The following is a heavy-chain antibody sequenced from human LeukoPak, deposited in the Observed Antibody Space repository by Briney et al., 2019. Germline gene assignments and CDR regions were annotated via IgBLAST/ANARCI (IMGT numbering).Heavy chain of an antibody. CDR3: AREEGGDCSRTSCYTSS. J-gene: IGHJ4*02. CDR2: ISGSGSTT. Sequence: GGSLRLSCAASGFTFSDYCMSWIRQAPGKGLEWVSYISGSGSTTHYADSVKGRFTISRDNAKNSLYLQMNSLRVEDTAVYYCAREEGGDCSRTSCYTSSWGQGTQVTVST. V-gene: IGHV3-11*01. CDR1: GFTFSDYC. D-gene: IGHD2-2*02.